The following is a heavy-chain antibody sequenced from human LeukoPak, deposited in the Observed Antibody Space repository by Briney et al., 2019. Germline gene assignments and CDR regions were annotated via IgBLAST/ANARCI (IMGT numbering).Heavy chain of an antibody. V-gene: IGHV1-18*01. CDR2: ISAYNGNT. J-gene: IGHJ5*02. CDR1: GYTFTGYG. CDR3: AREASVASDWFDP. Sequence: ASVKVSCKASGYTFTGYGIGWVRQAPGQGLEWMGWISAYNGNTNYAQKLQGRVTMTTDTSTGTAYMELRSLRSDDTAVYYCAREASVASDWFDPWGQGTLVTVSS. D-gene: IGHD6-19*01.